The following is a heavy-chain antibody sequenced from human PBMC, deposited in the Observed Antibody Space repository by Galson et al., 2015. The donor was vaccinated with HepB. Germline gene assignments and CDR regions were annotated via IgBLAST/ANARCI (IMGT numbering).Heavy chain of an antibody. V-gene: IGHV3-73*01. J-gene: IGHJ4*02. D-gene: IGHD3-3*01. CDR2: IRSKANSYAT. CDR1: GFTFSGSA. Sequence: SLRLSCAASGFTFSGSAMHWVRQASGKGLEWVGRIRSKANSYATAYAASVKGRFTISRDDSKNTAYLQMNSLKTEDTAMYYCTSNFWSGYYTRPFDYWGQGTLVTVSS. CDR3: TSNFWSGYYTRPFDY.